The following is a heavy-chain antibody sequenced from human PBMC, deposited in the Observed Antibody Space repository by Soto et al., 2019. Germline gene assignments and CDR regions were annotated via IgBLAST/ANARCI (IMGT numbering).Heavy chain of an antibody. CDR2: ISSSSSYI. CDR3: ARDRDLTYFDFWSGTIPPYYFYGMDV. Sequence: GGSLRLSCAASGFTFSSYSMNWVRQAPGKGLEWVSSISSSSSYIYYADSVKGRFTISRDNAKNSLYLQMNSLRAEDTAVYYCARDRDLTYFDFWSGTIPPYYFYGMDVWGQGTTVTVSS. CDR1: GFTFSSYS. J-gene: IGHJ6*02. D-gene: IGHD3-3*01. V-gene: IGHV3-21*01.